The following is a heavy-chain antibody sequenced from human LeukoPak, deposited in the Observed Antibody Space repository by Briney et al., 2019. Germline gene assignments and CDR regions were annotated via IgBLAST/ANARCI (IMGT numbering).Heavy chain of an antibody. D-gene: IGHD4-17*01. CDR3: ARDPPTTVTVFDY. J-gene: IGHJ4*02. Sequence: GGSLRLSCAASGFTFSSYSMNWVRQAPGKGLEWVPYISSSSSTIYYADSVKGRFTISRDNAKNSLYLQMNSLRAEDTAVYYCARDPPTTVTVFDYWGQGTLVTVSS. CDR1: GFTFSSYS. CDR2: ISSSSSTI. V-gene: IGHV3-48*01.